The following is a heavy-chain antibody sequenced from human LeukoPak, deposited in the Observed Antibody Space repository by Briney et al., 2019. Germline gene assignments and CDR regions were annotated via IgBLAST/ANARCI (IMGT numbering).Heavy chain of an antibody. CDR1: GFTFSNYW. CDR3: ARDKIVGASKFDY. V-gene: IGHV3-7*01. D-gene: IGHD1-26*01. J-gene: IGHJ4*02. Sequence: GGSLRLSCAVSGFTFSNYWMSWVRQAPGRGLEWVAHIKQDESEKYYVDSVKGRFTISRDNAKNSLYLQMNSLRAEDTAIYYCARDKIVGASKFDYWGQGTLVTVSS. CDR2: IKQDESEK.